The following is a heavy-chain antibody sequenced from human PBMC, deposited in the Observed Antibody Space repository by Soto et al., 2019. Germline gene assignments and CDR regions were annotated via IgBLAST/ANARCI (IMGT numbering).Heavy chain of an antibody. CDR2: INAGNGNT. CDR1: GGTFSSYA. D-gene: IGHD3-22*01. Sequence: ASVKVSCKASGGTFSSYAMHWVRQAPGQRLEWMGWINAGNGNTKYSQKFQGRVTITRDTSASTAYMELSSLRSEDTAVYYCAREGYYDSSGYYMGPDAFDIWGQGTMVTVSS. J-gene: IGHJ3*02. V-gene: IGHV1-3*01. CDR3: AREGYYDSSGYYMGPDAFDI.